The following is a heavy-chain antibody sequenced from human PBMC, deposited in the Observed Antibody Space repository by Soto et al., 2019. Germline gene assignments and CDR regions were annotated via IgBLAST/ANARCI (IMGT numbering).Heavy chain of an antibody. D-gene: IGHD1-1*01. CDR2: IVVGSGNT. V-gene: IGHV1-58*02. CDR3: AASLHTGSFDAFDI. J-gene: IGHJ3*02. Sequence: SVKVSCKASGFTFTSSAMQWVRQARGQRLEWIGWIVVGSGNTNYAQKFQERVTITRDMSTSTAYMELSSLRSEDTAVYYFAASLHTGSFDAFDIWGQGTMVTVSS. CDR1: GFTFTSSA.